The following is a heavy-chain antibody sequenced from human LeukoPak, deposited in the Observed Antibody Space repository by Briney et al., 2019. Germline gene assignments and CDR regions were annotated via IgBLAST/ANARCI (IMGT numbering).Heavy chain of an antibody. J-gene: IGHJ3*02. Sequence: GGSLRLPCAASGFTVSSNYMSWVRQAPGKGLEWVSVIYSGGSTYYADSVKGRFTISRDNSKNTLYLQMNSLRAEDTAVYYCAKHGNIVVVPAATSLDAFDIWGQGTMVTVSS. D-gene: IGHD2-2*01. CDR2: IYSGGST. CDR1: GFTVSSNY. CDR3: AKHGNIVVVPAATSLDAFDI. V-gene: IGHV3-53*01.